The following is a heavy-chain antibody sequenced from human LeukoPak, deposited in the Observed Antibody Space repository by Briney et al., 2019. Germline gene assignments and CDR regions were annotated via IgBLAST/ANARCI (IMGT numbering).Heavy chain of an antibody. CDR2: ISGSGGST. CDR3: ASFSGYDPHGY. Sequence: QPGGSLRLSCAASGFTFSSYAMSWVRQAPGKGLEWVSAISGSGGSTYYADSVKGRFTISRDNSKNTLYLQMNSLRDEDTAVYYCASFSGYDPHGYWGPGTLVTVSS. J-gene: IGHJ4*02. D-gene: IGHD5-12*01. V-gene: IGHV3-23*01. CDR1: GFTFSSYA.